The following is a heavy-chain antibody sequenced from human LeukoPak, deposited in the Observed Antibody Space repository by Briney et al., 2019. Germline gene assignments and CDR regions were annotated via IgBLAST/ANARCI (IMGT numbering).Heavy chain of an antibody. D-gene: IGHD6-19*01. CDR2: ISYDGSNK. Sequence: GGSLRLSCAASGFTFSSYAMHWVRQAPGKGLEWVAVISYDGSNKYYAGSVKGRFTISRDNSKNTLYLQMNSLRAEDTAVYYCARARRPAFLIAVARTSYYFDYWGQGTLVTVSS. CDR1: GFTFSSYA. V-gene: IGHV3-30*04. J-gene: IGHJ4*02. CDR3: ARARRPAFLIAVARTSYYFDY.